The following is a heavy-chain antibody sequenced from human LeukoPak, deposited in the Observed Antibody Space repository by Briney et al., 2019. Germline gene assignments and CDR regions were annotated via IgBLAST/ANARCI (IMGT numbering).Heavy chain of an antibody. Sequence: GGSLRLSCAASGFTVSSNYMSWVRQAPGKGLEWVSAIRDSGSSTHYADSVKGRFTTSRDNSKNTLFLQMNSLRAEDTAIYYSAKYGPQDSGSSHFDYWGQGALVTVSS. J-gene: IGHJ4*02. CDR2: IRDSGSST. D-gene: IGHD1-26*01. V-gene: IGHV3-23*01. CDR1: GFTVSSNY. CDR3: AKYGPQDSGSSHFDY.